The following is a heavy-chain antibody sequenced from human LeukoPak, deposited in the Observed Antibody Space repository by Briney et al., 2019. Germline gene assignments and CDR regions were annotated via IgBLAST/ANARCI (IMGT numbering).Heavy chain of an antibody. CDR3: AREPSRSRYSSSWAHWFDP. V-gene: IGHV4-61*01. CDR1: GYSFTSGHY. Sequence: SETLSLTCSVSGYSFTSGHYWGWIRQPPGKGLEWIGYIYYSGSTNYNPSLKSRVTISVDTSKNQFSLKLSSVTAADTAVYYCAREPSRSRYSSSWAHWFDPWGQGTLVTVSS. J-gene: IGHJ5*02. D-gene: IGHD6-13*01. CDR2: IYYSGST.